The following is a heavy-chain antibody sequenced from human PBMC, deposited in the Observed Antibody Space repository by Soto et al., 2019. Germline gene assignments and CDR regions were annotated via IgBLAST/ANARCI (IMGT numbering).Heavy chain of an antibody. Sequence: EVQLLESGGGLVQPGGSLRLSCAASGFSFSNYAMSWVRQAPGKGLEWVSTMSARGGSKFYSDSVKGRFTISRDTSKNTLYLEMNSLRAEDTAVYYCAKSPPENYYGSGSYADWGQGTLVTVSS. CDR1: GFSFSNYA. V-gene: IGHV3-23*01. CDR2: MSARGGSK. J-gene: IGHJ4*02. D-gene: IGHD3-10*01. CDR3: AKSPPENYYGSGSYAD.